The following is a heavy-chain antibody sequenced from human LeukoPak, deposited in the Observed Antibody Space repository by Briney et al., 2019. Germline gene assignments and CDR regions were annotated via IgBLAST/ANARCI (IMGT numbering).Heavy chain of an antibody. CDR1: GGSIGSGSYY. D-gene: IGHD6-13*01. V-gene: IGHV4-61*02. J-gene: IGHJ6*03. Sequence: SQTLSLACTVSGGSIGSGSYYWTWIRQPAGKGLEWVGRISTSGSTKYNPSLQSRVTISLDTPKNHFSLRVNSVTAADTAVYYCARETQELHTSSWGLYDSYYYMDVWGKGTAVTVSS. CDR2: ISTSGST. CDR3: ARETQELHTSSWGLYDSYYYMDV.